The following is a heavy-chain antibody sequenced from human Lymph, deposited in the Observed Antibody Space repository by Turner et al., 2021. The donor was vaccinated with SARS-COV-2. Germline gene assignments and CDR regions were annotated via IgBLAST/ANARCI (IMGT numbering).Heavy chain of an antibody. CDR1: GFTVSFNY. V-gene: IGHV3-66*01. D-gene: IGHD4-17*01. CDR2: IYPCGST. Sequence: EVQLVESGGGLVQPGGSLRLSCAASGFTVSFNYMTWVRQAPGKGLDWVSLIYPCGSTYYADSVKGRFTISRDNSKNTLYLQMNSLRAEDTAVYYCARVYGDYVPWGQGTLVTVSS. CDR3: ARVYGDYVP. J-gene: IGHJ5*02.